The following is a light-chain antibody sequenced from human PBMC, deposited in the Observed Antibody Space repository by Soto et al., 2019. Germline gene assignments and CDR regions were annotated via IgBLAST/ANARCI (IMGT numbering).Light chain of an antibody. V-gene: IGKV3-20*01. J-gene: IGKJ1*01. Sequence: ETVLTQSPGTLSLSPGERATLSCRASQDIRSNYLAWYRQTPGQAPRPLIYVASKRASGIADRFSGSGSGTDFTLIISRLEPEDFALYYCQQYDSSPSTFGQGTKVEIK. CDR3: QQYDSSPST. CDR2: VAS. CDR1: QDIRSNY.